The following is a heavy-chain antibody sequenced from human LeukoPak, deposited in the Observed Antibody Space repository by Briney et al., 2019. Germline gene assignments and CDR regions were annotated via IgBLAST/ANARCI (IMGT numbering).Heavy chain of an antibody. CDR1: GFTFSSYA. J-gene: IGHJ4*02. V-gene: IGHV3-30-3*01. D-gene: IGHD6-13*01. Sequence: GRSLRLSCAASGFTFSSYAMHWVRQAPDKGLEWVAVISYDGSNKYYADSVKGRFTISRDNSKNTLYLQMNSLRAEDTAVYYCAREGRAAAIDYWGQGTLVTVSS. CDR2: ISYDGSNK. CDR3: AREGRAAAIDY.